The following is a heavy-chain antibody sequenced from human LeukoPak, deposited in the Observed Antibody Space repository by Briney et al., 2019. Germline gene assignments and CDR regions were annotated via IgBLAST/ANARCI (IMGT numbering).Heavy chain of an antibody. CDR3: ARVGGLGTFDY. D-gene: IGHD7-27*01. CDR1: GGSISSYY. CDR2: IYYSGST. J-gene: IGHJ4*02. Sequence: PSETLSLTCTVSGGSISSYYWSWIRQPPGKGLEWIGYIYYSGSTNYNPSLKSRVTISVDTSKNQFSLKLSSVTAADTAAYYCARVGGLGTFDYWGQGTLVTVSS. V-gene: IGHV4-59*01.